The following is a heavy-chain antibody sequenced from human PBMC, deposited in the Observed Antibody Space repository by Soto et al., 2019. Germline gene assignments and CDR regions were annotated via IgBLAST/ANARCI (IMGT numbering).Heavy chain of an antibody. Sequence: ASVKVSCKASGYTFTSYGISWVRQAPGQGLEWIEWISAYNGNTNYAQKLQGRGTITTDTSTSTAYMELRSLRSDDTAVYYCARTENHYYDSSGYYHDGPDWFDPWGQGTLVTVSS. CDR1: GYTFTSYG. CDR3: ARTENHYYDSSGYYHDGPDWFDP. J-gene: IGHJ5*02. D-gene: IGHD3-22*01. CDR2: ISAYNGNT. V-gene: IGHV1-18*01.